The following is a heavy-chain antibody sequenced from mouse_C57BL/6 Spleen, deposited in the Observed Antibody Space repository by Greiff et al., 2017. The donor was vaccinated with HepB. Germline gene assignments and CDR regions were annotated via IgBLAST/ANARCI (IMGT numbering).Heavy chain of an antibody. CDR1: GYAFTNYL. Sequence: QVHVKQSGAELVRPGTSVKVSCKASGYAFTNYLIEWVKQRPGQGLEWIGVINPGSGGTNYNEKFKGKATLTADKSSSTADMQLSSLTSEDSAVYFCARSFCYGSIRWYFDVWGTGTTVTVSS. CDR2: INPGSGGT. J-gene: IGHJ1*03. CDR3: ARSFCYGSIRWYFDV. V-gene: IGHV1-54*01. D-gene: IGHD1-1*01.